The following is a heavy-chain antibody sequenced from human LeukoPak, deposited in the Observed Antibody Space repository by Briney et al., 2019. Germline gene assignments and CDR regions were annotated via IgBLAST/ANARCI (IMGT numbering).Heavy chain of an antibody. J-gene: IGHJ4*02. Sequence: SETLSLTCAVSGGSIRSSNHYWGWIRQPPGKGLEWIGSTYYSGSIYYNPSLKSRVTISVDTSKNQFSLKLSSVTAADTAVYYCARQILFHSERWLQFFDYWGQGILVTVSS. CDR3: ARQILFHSERWLQFFDY. CDR2: TYYSGSI. V-gene: IGHV4-39*01. D-gene: IGHD5-24*01. CDR1: GGSIRSSNHY.